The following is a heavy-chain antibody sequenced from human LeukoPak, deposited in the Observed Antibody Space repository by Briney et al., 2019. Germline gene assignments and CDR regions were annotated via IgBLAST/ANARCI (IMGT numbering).Heavy chain of an antibody. CDR2: NGSTA. CDR1: GFTFSNYW. V-gene: IGHV3-74*01. J-gene: IGHJ6*02. Sequence: QPGGSLRLSCAASGFTFSNYWMHWVRHVPGKGLAWVSRNGSTARYADSVQGRFTISRDNAKNTLYLQMNSLRAEDTAVYYCTRDQSTISTATYALDVWGQGTAVIVAS. D-gene: IGHD2-15*01. CDR3: TRDQSTISTATYALDV.